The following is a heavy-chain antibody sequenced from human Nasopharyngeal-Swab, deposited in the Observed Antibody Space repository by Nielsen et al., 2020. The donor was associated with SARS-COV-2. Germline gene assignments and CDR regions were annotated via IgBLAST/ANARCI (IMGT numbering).Heavy chain of an antibody. CDR2: IYHSGST. CDR1: GGSISSGGYY. Sequence: SETLSLTCTVSGGSISSGGYYWSWIRQPPGKGLEWIGEIYHSGSTNYNPSLKSRVTISVDTSKNQFSLKLSSVTAADTAVYYCARDSGYSSSHKTYYYYYYYMDVWGKGTTVTVSS. V-gene: IGHV4-39*07. D-gene: IGHD6-13*01. CDR3: ARDSGYSSSHKTYYYYYYYMDV. J-gene: IGHJ6*03.